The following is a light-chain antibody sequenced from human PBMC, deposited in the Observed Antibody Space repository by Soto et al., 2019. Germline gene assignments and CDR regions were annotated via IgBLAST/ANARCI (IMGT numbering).Light chain of an antibody. V-gene: IGKV1-39*01. CDR3: QQRYNTPRT. CDR2: AAS. Sequence: DIQMTQSPSSRSASVGDRVTITCRASQSISSYLNWYQQKPGKAAKLLIYAASSLQSVVPSRFSGSGSGTEFTLTISSLQPEDCATYYCQQRYNTPRTFGQGTKVEIK. J-gene: IGKJ1*01. CDR1: QSISSY.